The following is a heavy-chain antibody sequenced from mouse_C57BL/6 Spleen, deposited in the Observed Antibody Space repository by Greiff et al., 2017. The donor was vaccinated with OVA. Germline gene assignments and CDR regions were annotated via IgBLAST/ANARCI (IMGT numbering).Heavy chain of an antibody. CDR2: IDPSDSET. Sequence: QVQLQQPGAELVRPGSSVKLSCKASGYTFTSYWMHWVKQRPIQGLEWIGNIDPSDSETHYNQKFKDKDTLTVDKSSSTAYMQLSSLTSEDSAVYYCALTTVVPYAMDYWGQGTSVTVSS. J-gene: IGHJ4*01. CDR3: ALTTVVPYAMDY. D-gene: IGHD1-1*01. CDR1: GYTFTSYW. V-gene: IGHV1-52*01.